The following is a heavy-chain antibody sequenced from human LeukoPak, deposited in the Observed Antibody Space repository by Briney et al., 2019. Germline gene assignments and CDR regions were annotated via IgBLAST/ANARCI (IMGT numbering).Heavy chain of an antibody. D-gene: IGHD3-3*01. CDR2: INPNSGGT. V-gene: IGHV1-2*02. Sequence: ASVKVSCKASGYTFTNYGISWVRQAPGQGLEWMGWINPNSGGTNYAQKFQGRVTMTRDTSISTAYMELSRLRSDDTAVYYCARDTLRLLERYPHAFDIWGQGTMVTVSS. CDR1: GYTFTNYG. J-gene: IGHJ3*02. CDR3: ARDTLRLLERYPHAFDI.